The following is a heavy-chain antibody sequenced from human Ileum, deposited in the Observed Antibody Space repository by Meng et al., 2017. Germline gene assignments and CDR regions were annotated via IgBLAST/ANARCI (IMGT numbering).Heavy chain of an antibody. CDR3: ARESGDYLIGISFDY. V-gene: IGHV3-20*04. CDR1: GFTFDDYG. J-gene: IGHJ4*02. CDR2: INWNGGSK. D-gene: IGHD4-17*01. Sequence: ESLKIPRAGPGFTFDDYGMSWVRQAPGKGLEWVSGINWNGGSKGYADSVKGRFTISRDNAKNSLYLQMNSLRAEDTALYYCARESGDYLIGISFDYWGQGTLVTVSS.